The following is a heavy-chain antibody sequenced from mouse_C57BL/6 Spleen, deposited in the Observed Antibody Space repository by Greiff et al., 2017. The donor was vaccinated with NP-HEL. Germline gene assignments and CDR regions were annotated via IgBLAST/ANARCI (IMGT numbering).Heavy chain of an antibody. D-gene: IGHD2-3*01. V-gene: IGHV2-6-1*01. CDR2: IWSDGST. J-gene: IGHJ4*01. CDR3: ARHGDGYYPYCAMDY. CDR1: GFSLTSYG. Sequence: VHLVESGPGLVAPSQSLSITCTVSGFSLTSYGVHWVRQPPGKGLEWLVVIWSDGSTTYNSALKSRLSISKDNSKSQGFLKMNSIQTDDAAMYFCARHGDGYYPYCAMDYWGQGTSVTVSA.